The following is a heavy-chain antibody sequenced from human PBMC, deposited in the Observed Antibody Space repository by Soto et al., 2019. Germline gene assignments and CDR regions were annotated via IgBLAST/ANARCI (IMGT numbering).Heavy chain of an antibody. Sequence: QVQLVESGGGVVQPGRSLRLSCAASGFTFSNFGMHWGRQAPGKGLEWVAAISADGSDKYFSDSVKGRFTISRDNSKNTLFLQMNSLRVEDTAVYYCTKGSEVARQALDDWGQGTLFTVSS. CDR2: ISADGSDK. CDR3: TKGSEVARQALDD. J-gene: IGHJ4*02. CDR1: GFTFSNFG. V-gene: IGHV3-30*18. D-gene: IGHD3-3*01.